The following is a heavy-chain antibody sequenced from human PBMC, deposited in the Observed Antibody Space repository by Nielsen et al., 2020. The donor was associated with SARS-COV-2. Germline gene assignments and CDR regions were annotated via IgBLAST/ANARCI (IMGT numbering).Heavy chain of an antibody. CDR1: GFSLSTSAVG. J-gene: IGHJ3*02. CDR2: IYWNDDK. Sequence: SGPTLVKPTQTLTLTCTFSGFSLSTSAVGVGWIRQPPEKALEWLAVIYWNDDKRYSPSLRSRLTITKDTPKNQVDLSMTNMDPVDTATYYCAHVSKLYCGGDCETFDIWGQGTMVTVSS. CDR3: AHVSKLYCGGDCETFDI. V-gene: IGHV2-5*01. D-gene: IGHD2-21*01.